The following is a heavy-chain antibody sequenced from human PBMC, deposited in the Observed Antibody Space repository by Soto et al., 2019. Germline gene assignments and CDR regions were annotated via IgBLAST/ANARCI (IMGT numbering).Heavy chain of an antibody. D-gene: IGHD6-13*01. CDR1: GGSVSSGSYY. Sequence: PSETLSLTCTVSGGSVSSGSYYWSWIRQPPGKGLEWIGYIYYSGSTNYNPSLKSRVTISVDTSKNQFSLKLSSVTAADTAVYYCARDRQQLERGEGWFDPWGQGTLVTVSS. CDR3: ARDRQQLERGEGWFDP. CDR2: IYYSGST. J-gene: IGHJ5*02. V-gene: IGHV4-61*01.